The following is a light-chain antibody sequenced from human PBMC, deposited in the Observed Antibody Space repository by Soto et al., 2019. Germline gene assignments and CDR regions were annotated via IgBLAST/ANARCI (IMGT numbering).Light chain of an antibody. V-gene: IGKV1-5*01. Sequence: HVTQTTKTLSASVGERVTFTCRASESISSWLAWYQQKPGKAPKPLIYDASSLESGVPSRFSGSGSGTEFTLTISSLQPDDYATYSRHQYTSYSTFGQGTKV. CDR1: ESISSW. CDR2: DAS. CDR3: HQYTSYST. J-gene: IGKJ1*01.